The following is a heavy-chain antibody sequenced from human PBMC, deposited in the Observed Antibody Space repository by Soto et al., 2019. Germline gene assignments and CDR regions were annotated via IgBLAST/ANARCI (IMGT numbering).Heavy chain of an antibody. CDR3: ARARRTGITMVRGVKGIYGMDV. Sequence: QVQLVQSGAEVKKPGSSVKVSCKASGGTFSSYAISWVRQAPGQGLEWMGGIIPIFGTANYAQKFQGRVTITAEESTSTAYMELSSLRSEDTAVYYCARARRTGITMVRGVKGIYGMDVWGQGTTVTVSS. V-gene: IGHV1-69*12. D-gene: IGHD3-10*01. CDR2: IIPIFGTA. CDR1: GGTFSSYA. J-gene: IGHJ6*02.